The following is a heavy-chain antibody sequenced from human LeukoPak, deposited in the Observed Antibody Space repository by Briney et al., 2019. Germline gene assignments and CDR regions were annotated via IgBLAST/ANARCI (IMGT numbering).Heavy chain of an antibody. CDR1: GGSLSGYY. Sequence: SETLSLTCAVYGGSLSGYYWSWIRQSPGKGLEWIGEINHGGSTNYNPSLKSRVTMSVDTSKNHFSLKLSSVTAADTAVYYCARDSRYSGYDRFDYWSQGTLVTVSS. CDR2: INHGGST. V-gene: IGHV4-34*01. J-gene: IGHJ4*02. CDR3: ARDSRYSGYDRFDY. D-gene: IGHD5-12*01.